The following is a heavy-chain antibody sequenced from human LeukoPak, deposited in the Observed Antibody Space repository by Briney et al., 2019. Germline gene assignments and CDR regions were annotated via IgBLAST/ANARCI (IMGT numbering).Heavy chain of an antibody. CDR2: ISYDGSNK. D-gene: IGHD7-27*01. Sequence: GGSLRLSCAASGFTFSSYGMHWVRPAPGKWLEWGAVISYDGSNKYYPASVKAPFTISRDNSKTTLYLQMSSVRAEDSAVYYFAKDSLGWGQGTLVTVSS. CDR3: AKDSLG. CDR1: GFTFSSYG. V-gene: IGHV3-30*18. J-gene: IGHJ4*02.